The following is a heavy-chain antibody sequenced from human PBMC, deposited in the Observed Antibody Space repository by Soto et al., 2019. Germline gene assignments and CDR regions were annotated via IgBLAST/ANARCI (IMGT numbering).Heavy chain of an antibody. CDR2: IDPSDSYT. V-gene: IGHV5-10-1*01. CDR3: ATYCSSTSCYPPDGMDV. CDR1: GYSFTSYW. J-gene: IGHJ6*02. D-gene: IGHD2-2*01. Sequence: PGESLKISCKGSGYSFTSYWISWVRQMPGKGLEWMGRIDPSDSYTNYSPSFQGHVTISADKSISTAYLQWSSLKASDTAMYYCATYCSSTSCYPPDGMDVWGQGTTVTV.